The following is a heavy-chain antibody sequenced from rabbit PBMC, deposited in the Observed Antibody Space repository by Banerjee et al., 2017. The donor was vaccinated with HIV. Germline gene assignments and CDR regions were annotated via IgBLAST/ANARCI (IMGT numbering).Heavy chain of an antibody. J-gene: IGHJ4*01. CDR3: ASYYSDGYAGDAYATGGYYFNL. CDR1: GFSFSSGYY. CDR2: IYGGSGST. D-gene: IGHD6-1*01. Sequence: QSLEESGGDLVKPGASLTLTCTASGFSFSSGYYMCWVRQAPGKGLEWIGIIYGGSGSTDYASWVNGRFTISSDNAQNTVDLQMNSLTAADTATYFCASYYSDGYAGDAYATGGYYFNLWGPGTLVTVS. V-gene: IGHV1S40*01.